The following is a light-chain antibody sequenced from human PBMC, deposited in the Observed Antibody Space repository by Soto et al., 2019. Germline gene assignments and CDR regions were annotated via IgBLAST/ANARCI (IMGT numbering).Light chain of an antibody. Sequence: QMTQSPSDLSASVGDTVTITCRASQGITSWLAWYQQKPGKAPKLLIYGASSLQNGVPSRFSGRGSGTDFTLTISSLQPEDSAVYYCQQYNNWPPITFGQGTRLEI. CDR2: GAS. V-gene: IGKV1-12*01. CDR1: QGITSW. CDR3: QQYNNWPPIT. J-gene: IGKJ5*01.